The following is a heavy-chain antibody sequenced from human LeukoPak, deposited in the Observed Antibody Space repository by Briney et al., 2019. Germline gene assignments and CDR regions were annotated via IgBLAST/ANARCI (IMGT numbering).Heavy chain of an antibody. J-gene: IGHJ1*01. Sequence: GGSLRLSCAASGFTFSSYRMSWGRQAPGRGLEWISYISSSSTIYYADSVKGRFTISRDNAKNSLYLQMNSLRDEDTAMYYCARDLGHWGQGTLVTVSS. CDR2: ISSSSTI. V-gene: IGHV3-48*02. CDR1: GFTFSSYR. CDR3: ARDLGH.